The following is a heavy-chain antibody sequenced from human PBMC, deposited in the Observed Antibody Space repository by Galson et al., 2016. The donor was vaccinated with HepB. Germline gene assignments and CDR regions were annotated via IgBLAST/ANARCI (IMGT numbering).Heavy chain of an antibody. CDR3: ARVRSGWSSYYFDY. CDR2: IYHSGST. V-gene: IGHV4-4*02. J-gene: IGHJ4*02. D-gene: IGHD6-19*01. CDR1: GGSISSSNW. Sequence: TLSLTCAVSGGSISSSNWWSWVRQPPGKRLEWIGEIYHSGSTNYNPSLKSRVTISVDKSKNHFSLKLKSVTAADTAVYYCARVRSGWSSYYFDYWGQGTLVTVSS.